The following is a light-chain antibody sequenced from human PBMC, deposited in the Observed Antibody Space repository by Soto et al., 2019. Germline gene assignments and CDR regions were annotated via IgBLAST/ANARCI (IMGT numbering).Light chain of an antibody. CDR3: QQYNNWPPLT. J-gene: IGKJ4*01. CDR1: QSVSSN. V-gene: IGKV3-15*01. Sequence: EIVMTQSPATLSVSPGERATLSCSARQSVSSNLAWYQQKPGQAHRLLIYGASTRATGIPARFSGSGSGTEFTHTISSLQSEDFAVYYCQQYNNWPPLTFGGGTKVEIK. CDR2: GAS.